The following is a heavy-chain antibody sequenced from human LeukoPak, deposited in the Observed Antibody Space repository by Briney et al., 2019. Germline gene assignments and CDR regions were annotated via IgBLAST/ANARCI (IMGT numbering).Heavy chain of an antibody. J-gene: IGHJ6*02. CDR2: IRYDGSDK. D-gene: IGHD3-16*01. CDR1: GFTFSDYG. Sequence: GGSLRLSCAASGFTFSDYGMHWVRQAPGKGLEWLAFIRYDGSDKYYADSVKGRFTISRDNAKNSLYLQMNSLRAEDTALYYCAKDLGAGQLNYYYGMDVWGQGTTVTVSS. V-gene: IGHV3-30*02. CDR3: AKDLGAGQLNYYYGMDV.